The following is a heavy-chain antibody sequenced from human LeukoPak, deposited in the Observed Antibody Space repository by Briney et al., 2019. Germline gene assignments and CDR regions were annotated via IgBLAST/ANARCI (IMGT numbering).Heavy chain of an antibody. D-gene: IGHD5-18*01. CDR3: ARDRVDTAMVTFFDY. V-gene: IGHV1-18*01. CDR1: GYTFTSYG. CDR2: ISAYNGNT. J-gene: IGHJ4*02. Sequence: ASVKVSCKASGYTFTSYGISWVRQAPGQGLEWMGWISAYNGNTNYAQKLQGRVTMTTDTSTSTAYMELRSLRSDDTAVYYCARDRVDTAMVTFFDYWGQGTLVTVSS.